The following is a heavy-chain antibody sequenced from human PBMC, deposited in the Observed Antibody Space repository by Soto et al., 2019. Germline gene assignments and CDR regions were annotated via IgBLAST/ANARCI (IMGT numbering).Heavy chain of an antibody. D-gene: IGHD3-22*01. CDR3: ARDSYYYDSSGYYTRPEYFQH. CDR1: GFTFSSYA. J-gene: IGHJ1*01. Sequence: QVQLVESGGGVVQPGRSLRLSCAASGFTFSSYAMHWVRQAPGKGLEWVAVISYDGSNKYYADSVKGRFTISRDNSKNTLYMPMNSLRAEDTAVYDWARDSYYYDSSGYYTRPEYFQHWGQGTLVTVSS. CDR2: ISYDGSNK. V-gene: IGHV3-30-3*01.